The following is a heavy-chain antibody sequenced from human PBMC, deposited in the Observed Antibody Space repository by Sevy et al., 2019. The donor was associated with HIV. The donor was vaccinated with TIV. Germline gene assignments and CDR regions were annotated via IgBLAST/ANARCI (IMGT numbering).Heavy chain of an antibody. Sequence: SEILSLTCIVSGGSISDYYWSWIRQPPGKGPEWIGYIYYSGSTKYNPSLKSRVTISVDTSKNQFSLKLSSVTAADTAVYYCARVNYDSSGYYPTDYGMDVWGQGTTVTVSS. V-gene: IGHV4-59*01. J-gene: IGHJ6*02. CDR3: ARVNYDSSGYYPTDYGMDV. D-gene: IGHD3-22*01. CDR2: IYYSGST. CDR1: GGSISDYY.